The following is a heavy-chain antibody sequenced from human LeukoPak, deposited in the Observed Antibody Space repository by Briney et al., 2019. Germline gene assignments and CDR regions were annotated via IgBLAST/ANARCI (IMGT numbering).Heavy chain of an antibody. CDR1: NFAFSSYS. Sequence: GGSLRLSCAASNFAFSSYSMHWARQAPGKGLEWVAVISYDESNIYYAASVKGRFSISRDNSKNTLFLQMNSLRAEDTAVYFCARGGSYDYWTGYRTDYWGQETLVTVSS. V-gene: IGHV3-30*04. CDR2: ISYDESNI. J-gene: IGHJ4*02. D-gene: IGHD3-3*01. CDR3: ARGGSYDYWTGYRTDY.